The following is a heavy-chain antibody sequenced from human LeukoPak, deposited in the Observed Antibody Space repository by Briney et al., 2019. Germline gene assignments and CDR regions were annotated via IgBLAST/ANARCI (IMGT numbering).Heavy chain of an antibody. J-gene: IGHJ4*02. CDR1: GFSFSDYY. V-gene: IGHV3-11*01. D-gene: IGHD3-10*01. CDR3: ASVLWFGGIFFDY. Sequence: PGGSLRLSCAASGFSFSDYYMSWIRQAPGKGLEWVSYMSNSGSTIHYADSVKGRFTISRDNTKNSLYLQMNSLRAEDTAVYYCASVLWFGGIFFDYWGQGTLVTVSS. CDR2: MSNSGSTI.